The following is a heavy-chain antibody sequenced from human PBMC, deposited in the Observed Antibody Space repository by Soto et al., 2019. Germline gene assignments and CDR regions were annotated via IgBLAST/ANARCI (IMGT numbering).Heavy chain of an antibody. J-gene: IGHJ6*02. V-gene: IGHV3-30*18. D-gene: IGHD3-3*01. Sequence: QVQLVESGGGVVQPGRSLRLSCAASGFTFSSYGMHWVRQAPGKGLEWVAVISYDGSNKYYADSVKGRFTISRDNSKNTLYLQMNSLRAEDTAVYYCAKDGGFWSGYYLPSYYYGMDVWSQGTTVTVSS. CDR1: GFTFSSYG. CDR3: AKDGGFWSGYYLPSYYYGMDV. CDR2: ISYDGSNK.